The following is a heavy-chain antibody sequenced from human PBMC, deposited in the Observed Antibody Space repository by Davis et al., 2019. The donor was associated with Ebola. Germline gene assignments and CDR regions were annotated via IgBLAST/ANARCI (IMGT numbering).Heavy chain of an antibody. J-gene: IGHJ5*02. Sequence: MPSETLSLTCTVSGGSISSSSYYWGWIRQPPGKGLEWIGSIYYSGSTYYNPSLKSRVTISVDTSTNQFSLKLSSVTAADKAVYYCARLNRITIFGVVIIPGWFDPWGQGTLVTVSS. D-gene: IGHD3-3*01. CDR3: ARLNRITIFGVVIIPGWFDP. V-gene: IGHV4-39*01. CDR1: GGSISSSSYY. CDR2: IYYSGST.